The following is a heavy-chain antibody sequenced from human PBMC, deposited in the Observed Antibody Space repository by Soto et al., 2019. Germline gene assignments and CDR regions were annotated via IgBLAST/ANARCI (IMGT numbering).Heavy chain of an antibody. CDR1: GGPMSSYY. CDR2: IFYSGMT. J-gene: IGHJ5*02. V-gene: IGHV4-59*13. D-gene: IGHD3-16*01. CDR3: ARGGAPYTWFDP. Sequence: SETLSLTCTVSGGPMSSYYWSWIRQPPGQGLEWVGYIFYSGMTNYPPSLKSRLTISVDTSKNQFSLKLGSVTAAATALSYCARGGAPYTWFDPWGQGTLVTVS.